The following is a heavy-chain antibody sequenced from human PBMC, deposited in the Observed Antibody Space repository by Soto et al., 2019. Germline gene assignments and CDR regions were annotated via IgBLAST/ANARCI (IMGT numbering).Heavy chain of an antibody. Sequence: QVQLVESGGGVVQPGRSLRLSCAASGFNFRDYGMHWVRQAPGKGLEWVADIWYDGSNKYYADSVKGRFTVSRDNSKNALFLQLDSLRVGDRAVYYCARAPCPSMAVAAAASDYWGQGTLVTVSS. D-gene: IGHD6-13*01. CDR3: ARAPCPSMAVAAAASDY. V-gene: IGHV3-33*01. J-gene: IGHJ4*02. CDR2: IWYDGSNK. CDR1: GFNFRDYG.